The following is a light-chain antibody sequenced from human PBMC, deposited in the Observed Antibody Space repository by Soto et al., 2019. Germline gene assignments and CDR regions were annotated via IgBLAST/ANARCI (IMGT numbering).Light chain of an antibody. CDR1: SSDVGGYNY. CDR2: DVS. CDR3: YSYAGSYTFYV. Sequence: QSVLTQPRSVSGSPGQSVTICCTGTSSDVGGYNYVSWYQQYPGKAPKLMIYDVSKRPSGVPDRFSGSKSGNTASLTISGLQAEDEADYYCYSYAGSYTFYVFGTGTKVTVL. J-gene: IGLJ1*01. V-gene: IGLV2-11*01.